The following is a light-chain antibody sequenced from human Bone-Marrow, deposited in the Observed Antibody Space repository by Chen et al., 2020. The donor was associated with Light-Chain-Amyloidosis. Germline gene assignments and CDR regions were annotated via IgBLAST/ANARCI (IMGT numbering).Light chain of an antibody. CDR1: QDITNS. J-gene: IGKJ2*03. V-gene: IGKV1-33*01. CDR2: DAS. CDR3: QQYEYLYS. Sequence: DIQMTQSPSSLSASVGDTVTITCQASQDITNSLNWYQHKPGKAPKLLVWDASNLETGVPSRFSGRGSGAVFTFTISSLQPEDCATYYCQQYEYLYSFGQGTKLE.